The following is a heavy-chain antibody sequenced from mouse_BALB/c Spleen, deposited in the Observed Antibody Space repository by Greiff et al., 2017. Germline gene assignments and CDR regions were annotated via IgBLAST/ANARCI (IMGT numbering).Heavy chain of an antibody. D-gene: IGHD2-4*01. Sequence: EVKLQESGPSLVKPSQTLSLTCSVTGDSITSGYWNWIRKFPGNKLEYMGYISYSGSTYYNPSLKSRISITRDTSKNQYYLQLNSVTTEDTATYYCARWGYDYEGFAYWGQGTLVTVSA. J-gene: IGHJ3*01. V-gene: IGHV3-8*02. CDR2: ISYSGST. CDR3: ARWGYDYEGFAY. CDR1: GDSITSGY.